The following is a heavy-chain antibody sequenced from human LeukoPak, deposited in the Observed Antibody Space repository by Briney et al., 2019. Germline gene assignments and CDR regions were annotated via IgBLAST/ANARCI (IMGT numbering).Heavy chain of an antibody. D-gene: IGHD6-6*01. V-gene: IGHV1-2*02. CDR2: INPNSGGT. CDR1: GYTFTGYY. J-gene: IGHJ4*02. CDR3: ARVNVLRGSSSADY. Sequence: ASVKVSFKASGYTFTGYYMHWVRQAPGQGLEWMGWINPNSGGTNYAQKFQGRVTMTRDTSISTAYMELSRLRSDDTAVYYCARVNVLRGSSSADYWGQGTLVTVSS.